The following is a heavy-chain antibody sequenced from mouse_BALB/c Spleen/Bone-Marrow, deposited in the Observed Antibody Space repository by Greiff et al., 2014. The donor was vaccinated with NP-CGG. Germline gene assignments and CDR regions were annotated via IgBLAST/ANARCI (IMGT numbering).Heavy chain of an antibody. J-gene: IGHJ3*01. V-gene: IGHV1-9*01. D-gene: IGHD3-1*01. CDR3: ARELGLRLAY. CDR2: ILPGSGST. Sequence: VQLVESGAELMKPGASVKISCKATGYTFSSYWIEWVKQRPGHGLEWIGEILPGSGSTNCNEKFKGKATFTADTSSNTAYMQLSSLTSEDSAVYYCARELGLRLAYWGQGTLVTVSA. CDR1: GYTFSSYW.